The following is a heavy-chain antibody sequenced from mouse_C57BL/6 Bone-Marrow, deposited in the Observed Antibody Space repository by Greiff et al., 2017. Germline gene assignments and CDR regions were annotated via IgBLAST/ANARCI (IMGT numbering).Heavy chain of an antibody. CDR2: IDPNSGGT. J-gene: IGHJ4*01. CDR3: ARDYYYAMDY. D-gene: IGHD2-4*01. V-gene: IGHV1-72*01. CDR1: GYTFTSYW. Sequence: VQLQQPGAELVKPGASVKLSCKASGYTFTSYWMHWVKQRPGRGLEWIGRIDPNSGGTKYNEKFKSKATLTVDKPSSTAYMQRSSLTSEDSAVYYGARDYYYAMDYWGQGTSVTVSS.